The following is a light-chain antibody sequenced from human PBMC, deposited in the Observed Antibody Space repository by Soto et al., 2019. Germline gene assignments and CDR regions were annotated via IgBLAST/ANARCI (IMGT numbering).Light chain of an antibody. CDR1: SSDIGSNP. Sequence: QSVLTQPPSASGTPGQRVAISCSGGSSDIGSNPVNWYLHLPGAAPKLLIYRDNQRPSGVPDRFPGSKSGTSASLTISGLQSEDEADYFCSAWDDSIYGPVFGGGTKVTVL. V-gene: IGLV1-44*01. CDR2: RDN. CDR3: SAWDDSIYGPV. J-gene: IGLJ2*01.